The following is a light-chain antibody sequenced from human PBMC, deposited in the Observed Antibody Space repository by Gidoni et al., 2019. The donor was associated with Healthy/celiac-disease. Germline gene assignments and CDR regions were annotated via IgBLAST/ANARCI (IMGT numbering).Light chain of an antibody. J-gene: IGKJ4*01. CDR1: QSVSSN. CDR3: QQYNNWPLLT. V-gene: IGKV3-15*01. CDR2: GAS. Sequence: EIVMTQSPATLSVSPGERATLSCRASQSVSSNLAWYQQKPGQAPRLLIYGASTRATGIPARFSGSVSGTEFTLTLSSLQSEDFAVYYCQQYNNWPLLTFGGGTKVEIK.